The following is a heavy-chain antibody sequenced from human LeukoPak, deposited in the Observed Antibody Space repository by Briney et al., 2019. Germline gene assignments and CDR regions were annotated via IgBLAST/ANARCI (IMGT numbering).Heavy chain of an antibody. V-gene: IGHV3-30-3*01. CDR3: ARSYIAAAGTDYYYYYGMDV. CDR2: ISYDGSNK. CDR1: GFTFSSYA. Sequence: PGGSLRLSCAASGFTFSSYAMHWVRQAPGKGLEWVAVISYDGSNKYYADSVKGRFTISRDNSKNTLYLQMNSLRAVDTAVYYCARSYIAAAGTDYYYYYGMDVWGQGTTVTVSS. D-gene: IGHD6-13*01. J-gene: IGHJ6*02.